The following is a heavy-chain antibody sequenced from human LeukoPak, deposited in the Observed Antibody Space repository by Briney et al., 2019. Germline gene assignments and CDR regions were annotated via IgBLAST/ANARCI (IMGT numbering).Heavy chain of an antibody. CDR3: AKGLHITMIVVVTSGYFDY. D-gene: IGHD3-22*01. CDR2: ISGSGGST. J-gene: IGHJ4*02. V-gene: IGHV3-23*01. CDR1: GFTFSSYA. Sequence: GGSLRLSCAASGFTFSSYAMSWVRQAPGKGLEWVSAISGSGGSTYYADSVKGRFTISRDNSKNTLYLQMNSLRAEDTAVYYCAKGLHITMIVVVTSGYFDYWGQGTRVTVSS.